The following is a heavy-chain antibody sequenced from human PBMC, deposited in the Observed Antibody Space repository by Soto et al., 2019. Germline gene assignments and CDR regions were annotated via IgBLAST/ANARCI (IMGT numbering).Heavy chain of an antibody. J-gene: IGHJ6*02. V-gene: IGHV4-61*08. CDR2: IYYSGST. Sequence: SETLSLTCTVSGGSISSGGYYWSWIRQPPGKGLEWIGYIYYSGSTNYNPSLKSRVTISVDTSKNQFSLKLSSVTAADTAVYYCASSLAGNPLYYYYGMDVWGQGTTVTGSS. CDR3: ASSLAGNPLYYYYGMDV. CDR1: GGSISSGGYY. D-gene: IGHD6-19*01.